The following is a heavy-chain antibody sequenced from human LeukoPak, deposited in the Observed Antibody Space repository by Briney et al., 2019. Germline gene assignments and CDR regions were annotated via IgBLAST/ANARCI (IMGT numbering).Heavy chain of an antibody. J-gene: IGHJ3*02. D-gene: IGHD6-6*01. Sequence: GSLRLSCAASGFTFSAYYMSWIRQAPGKGLEWIGSIYHSGSTYYNPSLKSRVTISVDRSKNQFSLQLSSVTAADTAEYYCARGPGYSSSSAGAFDIWGQGTMVTVSS. CDR3: ARGPGYSSSSAGAFDI. CDR1: GFTFSAYY. V-gene: IGHV4-38-2*01. CDR2: IYHSGST.